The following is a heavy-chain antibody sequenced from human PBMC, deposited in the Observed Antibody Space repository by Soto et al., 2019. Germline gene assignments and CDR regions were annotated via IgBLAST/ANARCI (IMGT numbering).Heavy chain of an antibody. J-gene: IGHJ5*02. D-gene: IGHD3-10*01. Sequence: ASVKVSCKASGYTFTGYYMHWVRQAPGQGLEWMGWINPNSGGTNYAQKFQGRGTMTRETSISTAYMELSRLRSDDTAVYYGARVRRRNWFDPWGQGTLVTVSS. CDR1: GYTFTGYY. CDR3: ARVRRRNWFDP. CDR2: INPNSGGT. V-gene: IGHV1-2*02.